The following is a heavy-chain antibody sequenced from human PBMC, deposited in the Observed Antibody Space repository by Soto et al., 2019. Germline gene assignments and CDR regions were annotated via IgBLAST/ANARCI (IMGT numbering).Heavy chain of an antibody. V-gene: IGHV3-23*01. CDR1: GFTFSSYA. CDR2: ISGSGGST. J-gene: IGHJ4*02. CDR3: AKDSRDYGRGPFDY. Sequence: GGSLRLSCAASGFTFSSYAMSWVRQAPGKGLEWVSAISGSGGSTYYADSVKGRFTISRDNSKNTLYLQMKSLRAEDTAVYYCAKDSRDYGRGPFDYWGQGTLVTVSS. D-gene: IGHD3-10*02.